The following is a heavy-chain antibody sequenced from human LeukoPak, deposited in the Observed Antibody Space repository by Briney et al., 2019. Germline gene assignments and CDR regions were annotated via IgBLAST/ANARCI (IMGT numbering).Heavy chain of an antibody. CDR2: TKQDGSEK. D-gene: IGHD2-2*01. Sequence: GGSLRLSCAASGFTFSSYWMSWVRQAPGKGLEWVANTKQDGSEKYYVDSVKGRFTISRDNAKNSLYLQMNSLRAEDTAVYYCAREVVVVSGDAFDIWGQGTMVTVSS. J-gene: IGHJ3*02. CDR1: GFTFSSYW. V-gene: IGHV3-7*03. CDR3: AREVVVVSGDAFDI.